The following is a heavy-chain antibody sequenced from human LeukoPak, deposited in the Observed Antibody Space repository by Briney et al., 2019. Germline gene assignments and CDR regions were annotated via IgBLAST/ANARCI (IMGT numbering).Heavy chain of an antibody. J-gene: IGHJ3*02. V-gene: IGHV4-59*01. CDR1: GGSISSYY. CDR2: IYYSGST. Sequence: PSETLSLTCTVSGGSISSYYWSWIRQPPGKGLEWIGYIYYSGSTNYNPSLKSRVTISVDTSKNQFSLKLSSVTAADTAVYYCARGSITMVRGVIITVALDIWGQGTMVTVSS. D-gene: IGHD3-10*01. CDR3: ARGSITMVRGVIITVALDI.